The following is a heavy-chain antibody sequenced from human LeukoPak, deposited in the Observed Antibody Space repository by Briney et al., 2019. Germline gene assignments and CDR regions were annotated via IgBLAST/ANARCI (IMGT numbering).Heavy chain of an antibody. CDR3: ARDRAARPQTFDY. V-gene: IGHV1-8*01. Sequence: ASVKVSCKASGYTFTSYDINWVRQATGQGLEWMGWMNPNSGNTGYAQKFQGRVTMTRNTSISTAYMELSSLRSEDTAVYYCARDRAARPQTFDYWGQGTLVTVSS. CDR1: GYTFTSYD. D-gene: IGHD6-6*01. CDR2: MNPNSGNT. J-gene: IGHJ4*02.